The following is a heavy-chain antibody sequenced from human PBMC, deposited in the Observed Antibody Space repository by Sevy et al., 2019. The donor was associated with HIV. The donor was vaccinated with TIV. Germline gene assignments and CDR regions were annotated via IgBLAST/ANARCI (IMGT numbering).Heavy chain of an antibody. Sequence: GSLRLSCAASGFTFSTSTMNWVRQAPGKGLAWVSLMTSSGSYILYADSVKGRFTISRDNAKNSVFLQMNSLRVEDTAVYYCVRDGWNYWGQGTLVTVSS. J-gene: IGHJ4*02. CDR3: VRDGWNY. D-gene: IGHD2-15*01. V-gene: IGHV3-21*01. CDR1: GFTFSTST. CDR2: MTSSGSYI.